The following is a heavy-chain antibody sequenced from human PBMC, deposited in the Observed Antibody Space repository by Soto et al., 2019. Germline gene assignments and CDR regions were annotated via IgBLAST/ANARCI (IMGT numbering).Heavy chain of an antibody. CDR3: ARGDSGVNPPMS. Sequence: QVQLVQSGAEVKKPGASVKVSCEASGDTFTGYYVHWVRQAPGQGLEWMGWISPHGGGAKYAQNFQGRVTLTTDTSHSTAYMEVTRLRSDDTAVYFCARGDSGVNPPMSWGQGTLVTASA. J-gene: IGHJ4*02. V-gene: IGHV1-2*02. CDR1: GDTFTGYY. D-gene: IGHD2-8*01. CDR2: ISPHGGGA.